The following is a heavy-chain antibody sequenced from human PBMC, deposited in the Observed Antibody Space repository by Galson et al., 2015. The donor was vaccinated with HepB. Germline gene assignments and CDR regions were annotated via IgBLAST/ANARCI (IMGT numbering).Heavy chain of an antibody. CDR1: GFTFSSYA. J-gene: IGHJ4*02. D-gene: IGHD1-7*01. V-gene: IGHV3-23*01. CDR3: AKDQTRELELPSGY. CDR2: ISGSGGST. Sequence: SLRLSCAASGFTFSSYAMSWVRQAPGKGLEWVSAISGSGGSTYYADSVKGRFTISRDNSKNTLYLQMNSLRAEDTAVYYCAKDQTRELELPSGYWGQGTLVTVSS.